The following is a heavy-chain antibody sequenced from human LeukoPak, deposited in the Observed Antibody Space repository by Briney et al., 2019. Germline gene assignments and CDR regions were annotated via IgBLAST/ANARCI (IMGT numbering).Heavy chain of an antibody. CDR3: ARKVAAPDY. D-gene: IGHD6-19*01. CDR1: RFTFSSYA. J-gene: IGHJ4*02. V-gene: IGHV3-23*01. Sequence: GGSLRLSCAASRFTFSSYAMSWVRQAPGKGLEWVSAISGSGGSTYYADSVKGRFTISRDNSKKTLYLQMDSLRGEDTAVYYCARKVAAPDYWGQGTLVTVSS. CDR2: ISGSGGST.